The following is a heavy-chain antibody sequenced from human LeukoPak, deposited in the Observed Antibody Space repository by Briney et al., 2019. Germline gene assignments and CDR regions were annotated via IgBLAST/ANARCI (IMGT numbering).Heavy chain of an antibody. CDR3: ARLGYSGSYSGFGYFDY. Sequence: GGSLRLSCAASGFIFSSYNINRVRQAPGKGLEWVSSISSSSTYIYYADSVKGRFTISRDNAKNSVYLQMISLRVEDTAVYYCARLGYSGSYSGFGYFDYWGQGTLVTVSS. J-gene: IGHJ4*02. V-gene: IGHV3-21*01. CDR2: ISSSSTYI. D-gene: IGHD1-26*01. CDR1: GFIFSSYN.